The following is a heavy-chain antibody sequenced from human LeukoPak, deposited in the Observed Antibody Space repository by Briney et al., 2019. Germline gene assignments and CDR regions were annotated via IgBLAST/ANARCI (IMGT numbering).Heavy chain of an antibody. CDR3: ARRGTLFGEFNFDY. V-gene: IGHV3-21*01. Sequence: PGGSLRLSCAASGFTFSSYSMNWVRQAPGKGLEWVSFISSGSSYIYYADSVKGRFILSRDNAKNSLYLQMNSLRAEDTAVYYCARRGTLFGEFNFDYWGQGALVTVSS. CDR2: ISSGSSYI. D-gene: IGHD3-10*02. CDR1: GFTFSSYS. J-gene: IGHJ4*02.